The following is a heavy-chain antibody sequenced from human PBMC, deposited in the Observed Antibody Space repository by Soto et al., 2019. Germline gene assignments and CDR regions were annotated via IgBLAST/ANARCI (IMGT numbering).Heavy chain of an antibody. Sequence: PGGSLRLSCAASGFTFSNNWMHWVRQAPAKGLVWVSRVNSDGSNTLYADSVKGRFTISRDNAKNTLYLQMNSLRAEDTAVYYCARAGVGAGSFDIWGQGTTVTVSS. CDR2: VNSDGSNT. CDR1: GFTFSNNW. CDR3: ARAGVGAGSFDI. D-gene: IGHD1-26*01. J-gene: IGHJ3*02. V-gene: IGHV3-74*01.